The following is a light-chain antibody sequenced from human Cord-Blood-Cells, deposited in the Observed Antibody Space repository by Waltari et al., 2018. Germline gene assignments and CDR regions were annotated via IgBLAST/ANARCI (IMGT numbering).Light chain of an antibody. J-gene: IGKJ4*01. Sequence: EIVLTQSPATLSLSPGERATLSCRASQSVSSYLAWYQQKPGQAPGLLIYDASNRATGIPARFSGSGSGTDFTLTISSLEPEDFAVYYCQQRSNWPPRLTFGGGTKVEMK. V-gene: IGKV3-11*01. CDR1: QSVSSY. CDR3: QQRSNWPPRLT. CDR2: DAS.